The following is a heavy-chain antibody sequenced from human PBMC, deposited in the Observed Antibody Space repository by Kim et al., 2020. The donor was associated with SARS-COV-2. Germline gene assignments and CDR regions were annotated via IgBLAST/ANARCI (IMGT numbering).Heavy chain of an antibody. J-gene: IGHJ4*02. CDR3: ARIGDY. D-gene: IGHD2-15*01. CDR2: YPGDSDT. V-gene: IGHV5-51*01. Sequence: YPGDSDTSNSPSFQGKVTISADKSISTAYLQWSSLKASDTAMYYCARIGDYWGQGTLVTVSS.